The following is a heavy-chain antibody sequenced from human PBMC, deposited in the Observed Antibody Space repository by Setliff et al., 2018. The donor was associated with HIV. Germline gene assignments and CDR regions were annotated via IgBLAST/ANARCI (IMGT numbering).Heavy chain of an antibody. CDR1: GGSISSGDYY. Sequence: PSETLSLTCTVSGGSISSGDYYWSWIRQPPGKGLEWIGYIYYSGSTYYNPSLKSRVTISVDTSKNQFSLELSSVTAADTAVYYCARDVPWGDYYYYMDVWGKGTTVTVSS. J-gene: IGHJ6*03. V-gene: IGHV4-30-4*08. CDR3: ARDVPWGDYYYYMDV. D-gene: IGHD3-16*01. CDR2: IYYSGST.